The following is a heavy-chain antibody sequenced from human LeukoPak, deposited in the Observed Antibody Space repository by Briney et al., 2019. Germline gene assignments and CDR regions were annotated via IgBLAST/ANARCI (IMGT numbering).Heavy chain of an antibody. J-gene: IGHJ3*02. V-gene: IGHV3-53*04. Sequence: GGPQSLPCTPSGFPDNSNNMSGAPGAPGRGREWVSVIDSGGSTYYADSVKGRFTISRHNSKNTLYLQMNSLRGEDTAVYYCARAPSHIYGEAFDIWGQGTMVTVSS. CDR1: GFPDNSNN. CDR2: IDSGGST. D-gene: IGHD2-21*01. CDR3: ARAPSHIYGEAFDI.